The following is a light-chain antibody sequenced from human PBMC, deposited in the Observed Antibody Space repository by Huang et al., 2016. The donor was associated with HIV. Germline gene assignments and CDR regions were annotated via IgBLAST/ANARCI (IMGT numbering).Light chain of an antibody. J-gene: IGKJ5*01. CDR2: GAS. CDR1: QDITTF. CDR3: QQLTTYPIT. V-gene: IGKV1-9*01. Sequence: IHLTQSPPSVSASVGDSVTFTCRASQDITTFLAWYQQKPGKAPQLLISGASTFQSEAPSRFRGSGSGTDFTLTISSLQPEYIATYYCQQLTTYPITFGPGTRLEIK.